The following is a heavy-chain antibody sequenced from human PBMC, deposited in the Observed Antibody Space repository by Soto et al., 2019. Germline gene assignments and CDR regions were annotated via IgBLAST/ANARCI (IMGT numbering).Heavy chain of an antibody. CDR3: ARERGVVPAAMASHYGMDV. J-gene: IGHJ6*02. CDR2: IWYDGSNK. CDR1: GFTFSSYG. D-gene: IGHD2-2*01. V-gene: IGHV3-33*01. Sequence: GVSLRLSCAASGFTFSSYGMHWVRQAPGKGLEWVAVIWYDGSNKYYADSVKGRFTISRDNSKNTLYLQMNSLRAEDTAVYYCARERGVVPAAMASHYGMDVWGQGTTGTVSS.